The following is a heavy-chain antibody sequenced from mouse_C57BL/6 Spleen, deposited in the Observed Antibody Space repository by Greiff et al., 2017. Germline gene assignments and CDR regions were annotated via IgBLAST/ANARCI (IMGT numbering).Heavy chain of an antibody. CDR3: ARMGYYGSSYYFDY. D-gene: IGHD1-1*01. Sequence: VQVVESGAELVKPGASVKMSCKASGYTFTSYWITWVKQRPGQGLEWIGDIYPGSGSTNYNEKFKSKATLTVDTSSSTAYMQLSSLTSEDSAVYYCARMGYYGSSYYFDYWGQGTTLTVSS. CDR2: IYPGSGST. J-gene: IGHJ2*01. CDR1: GYTFTSYW. V-gene: IGHV1-55*01.